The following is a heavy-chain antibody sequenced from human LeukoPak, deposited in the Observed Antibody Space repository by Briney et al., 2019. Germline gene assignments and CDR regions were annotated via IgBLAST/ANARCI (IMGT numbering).Heavy chain of an antibody. CDR1: GFSFGDYV. Sequence: PGGSLRLSCTASGFSFGDYVMNWVRQAPGKGLEWVSSISSSSSYIYCADSVKGRFTISRDNAKNSLYLQMNSLRAEDTAVYYCARESQHCFDYWGQGTLVTVSS. CDR3: ARESQHCFDY. V-gene: IGHV3-21*01. D-gene: IGHD6-13*01. CDR2: ISSSSSYI. J-gene: IGHJ4*02.